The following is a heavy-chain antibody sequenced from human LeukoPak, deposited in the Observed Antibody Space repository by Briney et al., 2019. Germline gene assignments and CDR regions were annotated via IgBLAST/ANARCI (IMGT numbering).Heavy chain of an antibody. CDR1: GGSFSGYY. CDR3: ARFRVIKGIAAAGTDDAFDI. V-gene: IGHV4-34*01. D-gene: IGHD6-13*01. J-gene: IGHJ3*02. Sequence: SETLSLTCAVYGGSFSGYYWSWIRQPPGKGLEWIGEINHSGSTNYNPSLKSRVTISVDTSKYQFSLKLSSVTAADTAVYYCARFRVIKGIAAAGTDDAFDIWGQGTMVTVSS. CDR2: INHSGST.